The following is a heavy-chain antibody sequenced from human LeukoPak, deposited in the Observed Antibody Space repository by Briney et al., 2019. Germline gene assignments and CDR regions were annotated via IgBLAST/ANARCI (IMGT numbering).Heavy chain of an antibody. V-gene: IGHV3-11*01. Sequence: PGGSLRLSCAAAGFTLSDYYMSWIRQAPGKGLEWVSYISSSGTTLYYADSVKGRFTISRDNAKNSLYLQMNSLRAEDTAVYYCARDRYCSSTRCPIDCWGRGTLVTVSS. J-gene: IGHJ4*02. D-gene: IGHD2-2*01. CDR3: ARDRYCSSTRCPIDC. CDR2: ISSSGTTL. CDR1: GFTLSDYY.